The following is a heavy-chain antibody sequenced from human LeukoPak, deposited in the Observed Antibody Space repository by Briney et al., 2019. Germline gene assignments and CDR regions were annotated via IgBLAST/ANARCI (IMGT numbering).Heavy chain of an antibody. CDR2: IYPGDSDT. CDR3: ARLDIVVVPAAAYYFDY. J-gene: IGHJ4*02. CDR1: GYSFTSYW. V-gene: IGHV5-51*01. Sequence: GASLKISCKGSGYSFTSYWIGWVRQMPGKGLEWMGIIYPGDSDTRYSPSFQGQVTISADKSISTAYLQWSSLKASDTAMYYCARLDIVVVPAAAYYFDYWGQGTLVTVSS. D-gene: IGHD2-2*01.